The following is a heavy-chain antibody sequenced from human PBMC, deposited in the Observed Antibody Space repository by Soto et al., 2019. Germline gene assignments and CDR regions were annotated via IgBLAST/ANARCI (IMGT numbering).Heavy chain of an antibody. D-gene: IGHD3-10*01. Sequence: QVQLVQSGAEVKKPGASVKVSCKASGNTFTSYDINWVRQATGHGLEWMGWINPNSGNIGYAQKFQGRVTMTRDTAIRTAYMEVSTLRSDDTAVYYCARGRASGSYSLLDSWGQGTLVTVSS. CDR2: INPNSGNI. CDR3: ARGRASGSYSLLDS. V-gene: IGHV1-8*01. J-gene: IGHJ4*02. CDR1: GNTFTSYD.